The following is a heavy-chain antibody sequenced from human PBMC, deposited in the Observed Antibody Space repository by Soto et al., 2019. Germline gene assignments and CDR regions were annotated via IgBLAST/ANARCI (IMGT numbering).Heavy chain of an antibody. CDR1: GGSITNTDHF. V-gene: IGHV4-39*01. J-gene: IGHJ3*02. CDR2: IYYTGTT. Sequence: PSETLSLTCTVSGGSITNTDHFWGWIRQSPGRGLEWIGSIYYTGTTYYTPSLKNRVSLSVDTSKNQFSLKLRSVTAADTAMYYCARRIVVVPAAADAFDIWGQGTMVTVSS. D-gene: IGHD2-2*01. CDR3: ARRIVVVPAAADAFDI.